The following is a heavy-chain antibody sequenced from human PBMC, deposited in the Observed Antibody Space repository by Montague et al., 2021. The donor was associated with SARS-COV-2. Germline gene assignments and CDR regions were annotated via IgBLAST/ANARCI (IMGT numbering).Heavy chain of an antibody. CDR2: ISSSGSTI. D-gene: IGHD6-19*01. V-gene: IGHV3-48*03. CDR3: AIYSSGWYGWGFDY. Sequence: SLSLSCSASGFTFSSYEMNLVRQAPGKGLEWVSYISSSGSTIYYADSVKGRFTISRDNAKSSLYLQMNSLRVEDTAVYYCAIYSSGWYGWGFDYWGQGTLVTVSS. CDR1: GFTFSSYE. J-gene: IGHJ4*02.